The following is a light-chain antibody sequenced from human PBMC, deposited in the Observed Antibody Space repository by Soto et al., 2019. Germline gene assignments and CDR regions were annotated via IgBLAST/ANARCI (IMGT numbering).Light chain of an antibody. Sequence: QSALTQPASVSGSPGQSITISCTGTSSDVGSYNLVSWYQQHPGKAPKLMIYEVSKRPSGVSNRFSGSKSGNTASLTISGLQAEDEADYYCCSYAGSSTLGPYVFGTGTKLTV. CDR2: EVS. J-gene: IGLJ1*01. CDR1: SSDVGSYNL. CDR3: CSYAGSSTLGPYV. V-gene: IGLV2-23*02.